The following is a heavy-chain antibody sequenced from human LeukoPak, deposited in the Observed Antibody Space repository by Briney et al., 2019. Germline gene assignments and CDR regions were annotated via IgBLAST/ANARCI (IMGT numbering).Heavy chain of an antibody. CDR2: VIPLFGTT. J-gene: IGHJ3*01. Sequence: SMKVSCKASGVTFSTYPISWVRQAPGQGFEWMGRVIPLFGTTSYAQKFKGRVTITADKSTDTAYIELSRLTSEDTALYYCASGIEVVPSDAFDAWGQGTMVTVSS. V-gene: IGHV1-69*06. CDR1: GVTFSTYP. D-gene: IGHD3-22*01. CDR3: ASGIEVVPSDAFDA.